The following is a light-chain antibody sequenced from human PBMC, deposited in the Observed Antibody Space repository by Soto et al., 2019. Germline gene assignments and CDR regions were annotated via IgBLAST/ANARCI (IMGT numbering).Light chain of an antibody. V-gene: IGLV2-11*01. CDR3: FSYAGGDTYVV. Sequence: QSVLTQPRSVSGSPGQSVTISCTGTSSDIGAYNYVSWYQQHPGKAPKLMIYDVSKRPSGVPDRFSGSKSGDTASLIISGLQAEDEADYYCFSYAGGDTYVVLGGGTKLTVL. J-gene: IGLJ2*01. CDR2: DVS. CDR1: SSDIGAYNY.